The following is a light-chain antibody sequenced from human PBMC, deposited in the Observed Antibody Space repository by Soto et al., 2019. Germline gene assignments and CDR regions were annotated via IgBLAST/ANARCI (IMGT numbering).Light chain of an antibody. CDR2: GAS. V-gene: IGKV3-15*01. CDR3: QQSYSSPLT. Sequence: EIVMTQSPATLSVSPGERATLSCRASQSVSSNLAWYQQKPGQAPTLLIYGASARATGIPVRFSGSRSGTEFTLTISSLQSEDFATYYCQQSYSSPLTFGGGTKVEIK. CDR1: QSVSSN. J-gene: IGKJ4*01.